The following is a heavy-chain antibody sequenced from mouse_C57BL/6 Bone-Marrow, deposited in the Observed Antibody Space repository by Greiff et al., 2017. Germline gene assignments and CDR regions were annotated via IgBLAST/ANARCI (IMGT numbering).Heavy chain of an antibody. CDR3: ARGGYGYDGNDWAMDY. V-gene: IGHV1-7*01. CDR1: GYTFTSYW. J-gene: IGHJ4*01. D-gene: IGHD2-2*01. CDR2: INPSSGYT. Sequence: VQLQQSGAELAKPGASVKLSCKASGYTFTSYWMHWVKQRPGQGLEWIGYINPSSGYTKYNQKFKDKATLTADKSSSKAYMQLSSLTCEDSAVYYCARGGYGYDGNDWAMDYWGQGTSVTVSS.